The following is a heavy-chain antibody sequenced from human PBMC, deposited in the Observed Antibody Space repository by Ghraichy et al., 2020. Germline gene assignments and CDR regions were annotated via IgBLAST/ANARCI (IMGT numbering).Heavy chain of an antibody. V-gene: IGHV1-24*01. Sequence: ASVKVSCKVSGYTLTELSMHWVRQAPGKGLEWMGGFDPEDGETIYAQKFQGRVTMTEDTSTDTAYMELSSLRSEDTAVYYCATDYGGNSAYSVVDVWGQGTTVTVSS. CDR3: ATDYGGNSAYSVVDV. CDR2: FDPEDGET. J-gene: IGHJ6*02. CDR1: GYTLTELS. D-gene: IGHD4-23*01.